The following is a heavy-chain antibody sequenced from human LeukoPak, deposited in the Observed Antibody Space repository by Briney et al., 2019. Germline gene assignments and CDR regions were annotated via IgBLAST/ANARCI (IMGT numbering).Heavy chain of an antibody. CDR3: AKGGGRVAGPQDQKNYYMDV. V-gene: IGHV3-33*06. J-gene: IGHJ6*03. CDR2: IWYDGSNK. Sequence: PGGSLRLSCAPAALTFSSYGMHWVRQAPGRGLEWGSVIWYDGSNKYYGESVKGRFTISRDNSKNTLYLQMNSLRAEDTAVYYCAKGGGRVAGPQDQKNYYMDVWGKGTTVTVSS. CDR1: ALTFSSYG. D-gene: IGHD6-19*01.